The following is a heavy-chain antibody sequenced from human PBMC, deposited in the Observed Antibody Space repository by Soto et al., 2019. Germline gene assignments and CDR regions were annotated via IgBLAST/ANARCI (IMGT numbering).Heavy chain of an antibody. V-gene: IGHV4-4*02. CDR1: GGSISSSNW. CDR3: ASRTYAMDV. Sequence: QVQLQESGPGLVKPSGTLSLTCAVSGGSISSSNWWSWVRQPPWKGLEWIGEIFHSGITYSNPSLTSRVTMSVDKSKKQFSLNLNSVTAADTAVYYCASRTYAMDVWGQGTTVTVSS. CDR2: IFHSGIT. J-gene: IGHJ6*02.